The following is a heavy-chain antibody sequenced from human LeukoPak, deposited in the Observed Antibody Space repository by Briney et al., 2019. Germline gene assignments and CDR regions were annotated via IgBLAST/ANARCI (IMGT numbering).Heavy chain of an antibody. J-gene: IGHJ4*02. D-gene: IGHD1-14*01. V-gene: IGHV3-21*01. Sequence: GGSLRLSCAASGFTFSSCGSNWVRQAPGKGLEWVSSIGPTGTDRYYADSVRGRFTISRDNAKNSMYLQMDSLRDEDTAVYYCATETIGRHYDYWGQGTLPTVSS. CDR2: IGPTGTDR. CDR1: GFTFSSCG. CDR3: ATETIGRHYDY.